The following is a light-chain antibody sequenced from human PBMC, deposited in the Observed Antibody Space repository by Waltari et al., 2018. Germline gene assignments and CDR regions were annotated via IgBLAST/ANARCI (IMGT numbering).Light chain of an antibody. Sequence: SYEVTQPPSVSVSPGQTARIICSGDNLGHKFASWYQQKPGQSPVVVIYEDKKRPSGLSGLFSGPNSGNAATLTISGTQAVDEADYYCQTWDGTTAVFGGGTNLIVL. CDR1: NLGHKF. CDR3: QTWDGTTAV. J-gene: IGLJ2*01. V-gene: IGLV3-1*01. CDR2: EDK.